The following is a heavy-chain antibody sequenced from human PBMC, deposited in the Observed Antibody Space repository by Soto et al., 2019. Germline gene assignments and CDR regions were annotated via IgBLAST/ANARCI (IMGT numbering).Heavy chain of an antibody. CDR2: ISYDGSNK. V-gene: IGHV3-30*03. D-gene: IGHD2-8*01. Sequence: KGLEWVAVISYDGSNKYYADSVKGRFTISRDNSKNTLYLQINSLRAEDTAVYYCSLPSTSRQASMQHGLGISAEPLFGSRPSCWG. CDR3: SLPSTSRQASMQHGLGISAEPLFGSRPSC. J-gene: IGHJ1*01.